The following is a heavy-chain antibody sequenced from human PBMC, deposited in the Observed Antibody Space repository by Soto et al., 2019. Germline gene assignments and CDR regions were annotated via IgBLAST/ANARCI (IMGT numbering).Heavy chain of an antibody. CDR1: GGSISSGGYY. CDR3: ARKVGYSSSWAWFDP. D-gene: IGHD6-13*01. Sequence: SETLSLTCTVSGGSISSGGYYWSWIRQHPGRGLEWIGYIYYSGSTYYNPSLKSRVTISVDTSKNQFSLKLSSVTAADTAVYYCARKVGYSSSWAWFDPWGQGTLVTVSS. V-gene: IGHV4-31*03. J-gene: IGHJ5*02. CDR2: IYYSGST.